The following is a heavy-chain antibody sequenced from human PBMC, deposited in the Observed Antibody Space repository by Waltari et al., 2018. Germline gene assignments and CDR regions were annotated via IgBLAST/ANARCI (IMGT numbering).Heavy chain of an antibody. CDR3: ARGRLRAGFDS. CDR2: FDYSGCT. Sequence: QVQIQQWGAGLLKSSETLSLTCAVYGGSFSGYYWSWFRQPPGKGLGWIGDFDYSGCTNSSPSLESRVTISVDTSKNQFSLRLTSVTGADTSVYYCARGRLRAGFDSWGHGTLVTVSS. V-gene: IGHV4-34*01. D-gene: IGHD3-16*01. J-gene: IGHJ5*01. CDR1: GGSFSGYY.